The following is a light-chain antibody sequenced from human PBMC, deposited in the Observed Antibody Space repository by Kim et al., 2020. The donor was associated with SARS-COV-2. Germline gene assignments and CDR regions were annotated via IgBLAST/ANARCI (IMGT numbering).Light chain of an antibody. Sequence: ASVGDRVTITYRASQSISSYLNWYQQKPGKAPKLLIYAASSLQSRVPSRFSGSGSGTDFTLTISSLQPEDFATYYCQQSYSTPHTCGQGTRLEIK. CDR3: QQSYSTPHT. J-gene: IGKJ5*01. V-gene: IGKV1-39*01. CDR1: QSISSY. CDR2: AAS.